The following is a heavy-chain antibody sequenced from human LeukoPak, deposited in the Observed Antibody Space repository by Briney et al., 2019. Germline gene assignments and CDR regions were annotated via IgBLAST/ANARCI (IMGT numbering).Heavy chain of an antibody. J-gene: IGHJ5*02. V-gene: IGHV4-39*02. D-gene: IGHD2-15*01. CDR1: GGSISSSNYY. CDR3: ARDGLVVVVAAYWFDP. Sequence: PSETLSLTCTVSGGSISSSNYYWGWIRQPPGKGLEWIGTIYYSGSTYYNPSLRSRVTISVDTSKNQFSLKLSSVTAADTAVYYCARDGLVVVVAAYWFDPWGQGTLVTVSS. CDR2: IYYSGST.